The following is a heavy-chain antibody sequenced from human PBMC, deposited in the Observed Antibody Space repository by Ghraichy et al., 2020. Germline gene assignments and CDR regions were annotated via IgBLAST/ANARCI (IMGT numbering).Heavy chain of an antibody. V-gene: IGHV3-48*02. CDR3: ARGSRVVRFYYYDGMAV. CDR1: GFTFGSYS. J-gene: IGHJ6*02. Sequence: GGSLRLSCVGSGFTFGSYSMNWVRQSPGKGLEWVSYITSSSRFISYADSVKGRFTISRDNAQNSLSLQMRSLTDEDTAVYYCARGSRVVRFYYYDGMAVWGQGPTGTVCS. D-gene: IGHD4-23*01. CDR2: ITSSSRFI.